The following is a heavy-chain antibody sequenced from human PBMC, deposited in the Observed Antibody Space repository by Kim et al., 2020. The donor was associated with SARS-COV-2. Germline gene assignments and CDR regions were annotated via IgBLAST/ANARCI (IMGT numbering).Heavy chain of an antibody. CDR3: ARDYPQLGFDY. CDR1: GFTFSSYS. Sequence: GGSLRLSCAASGFTFSSYSMNWVRQAPGKGLEWVSSISSSSRYIYYADSVKGRFTIARDNAKNSLYLQMNSLRAEDTAVYYCARDYPQLGFDYWGQGTLVTVSS. CDR2: ISSSSRYI. V-gene: IGHV3-21*01. D-gene: IGHD2-2*01. J-gene: IGHJ4*02.